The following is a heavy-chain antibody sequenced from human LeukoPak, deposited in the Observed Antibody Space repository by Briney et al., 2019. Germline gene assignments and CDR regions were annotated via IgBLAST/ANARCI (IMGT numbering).Heavy chain of an antibody. Sequence: GGSLRLSCAASGFTFVSYGMNWVRQAPGKGLEWVSGITGGGGRTYYADSVKGRFTISRDNSKNTLYLQMHSLRAEDTAVYYCAKNWVASSWFNWFDPWGQGTLVTVSS. CDR2: ITGGGGRT. CDR1: GFTFVSYG. D-gene: IGHD6-13*01. V-gene: IGHV3-23*01. J-gene: IGHJ5*02. CDR3: AKNWVASSWFNWFDP.